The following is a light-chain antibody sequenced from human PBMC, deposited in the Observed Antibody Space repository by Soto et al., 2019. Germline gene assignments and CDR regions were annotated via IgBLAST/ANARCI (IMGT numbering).Light chain of an antibody. Sequence: EIVLTQSPGTLSLSPGERATLSCRASQSVSSSYLAWYQQNPGQAPRLLIYGASSRATGIPDRFSGSGSGTDFTLTISRLEPEDFAVYYCPQYGSSPMYTFGQGTKLEIK. CDR1: QSVSSSY. J-gene: IGKJ2*01. CDR3: PQYGSSPMYT. V-gene: IGKV3-20*01. CDR2: GAS.